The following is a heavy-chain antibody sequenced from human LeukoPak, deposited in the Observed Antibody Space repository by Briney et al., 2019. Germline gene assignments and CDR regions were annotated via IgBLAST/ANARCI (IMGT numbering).Heavy chain of an antibody. CDR1: GDSISSGDYY. CDR2: ISSSGST. CDR3: ARGPYSYDSSGAFDI. V-gene: IGHV4-61*02. D-gene: IGHD3-22*01. J-gene: IGHJ3*02. Sequence: PSETLSLTCTVSGDSISSGDYYWSWIRQPAGKGLEWIGRISSSGSTNYNPSLKSRVTISVDTSKNQFSLKLSSVTAADTAAYFCARGPYSYDSSGAFDIWGQGTMVTVSS.